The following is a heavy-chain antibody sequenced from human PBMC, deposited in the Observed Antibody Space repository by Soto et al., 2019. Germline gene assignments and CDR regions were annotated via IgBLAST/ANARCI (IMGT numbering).Heavy chain of an antibody. J-gene: IGHJ4*02. CDR2: ISVYNGNP. CDR1: GYTFTKYG. CDR3: AKVLSPASGRYYFDY. D-gene: IGHD6-13*01. Sequence: QVQLVQSGAEVKKPGTSVKVSCKASGYTFTKYGITWVRQAPGQGLEWMGWISVYNGNPKYGQKFRDRVTMTTDTCTTTAYMELRSLTSDDKAVYYCAKVLSPASGRYYFDYWGQGTLVTVSS. V-gene: IGHV1-18*01.